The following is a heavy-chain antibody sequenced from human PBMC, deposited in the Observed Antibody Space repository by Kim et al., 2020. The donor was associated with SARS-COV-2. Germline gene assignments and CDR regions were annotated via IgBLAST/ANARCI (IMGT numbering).Heavy chain of an antibody. V-gene: IGHV4-34*01. Sequence: SETLSLTCAVYGGSFSGYYWSWIRQPPGKGLEWIGEINHSGSTNYNPSLKSRVTISVDTSKNQFSLKLSSVTAADTAVYYCARGRPVLRQFDWLFSLDP. CDR3: ARGRPVLRQFDWLFSLDP. J-gene: IGHJ5*02. CDR1: GGSFSGYY. CDR2: INHSGST. D-gene: IGHD3-9*01.